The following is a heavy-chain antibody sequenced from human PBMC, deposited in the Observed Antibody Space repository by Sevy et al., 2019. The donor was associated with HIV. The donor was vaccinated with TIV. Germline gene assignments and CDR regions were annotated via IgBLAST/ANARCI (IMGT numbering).Heavy chain of an antibody. J-gene: IGHJ4*02. CDR3: ARGVRDFWSGYPDY. V-gene: IGHV3-21*01. CDR1: GFTFSSYI. Sequence: GGSLRLSCAASGFTFSSYIMNWVRQAPGKGLEWVSSISSSSYIYYADSVKGRLTISKDNAKNSLYLQMNSLRVEDTAVYYCARGVRDFWSGYPDYWGQGTLVTVSS. D-gene: IGHD3-3*01. CDR2: ISSSSYI.